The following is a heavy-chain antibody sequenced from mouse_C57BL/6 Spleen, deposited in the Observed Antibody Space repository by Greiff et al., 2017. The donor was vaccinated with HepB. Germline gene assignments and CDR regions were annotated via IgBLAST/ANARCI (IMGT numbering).Heavy chain of an antibody. V-gene: IGHV2-6-1*01. CDR1: GFSLTSYG. CDR2: IWSDGST. J-gene: IGHJ1*03. CDR3: ARHGDMVTTHWYFDV. Sequence: QVQLKESGPGLVAPSQSLSITCTVSGFSLTSYGVHWVRQPPGKGLEWLVVIWSDGSTTYNSALKSRLSISKDNSKSQVFLKMNSLQTDDTAMYYCARHGDMVTTHWYFDVWGTGTTVTVSS. D-gene: IGHD2-1*01.